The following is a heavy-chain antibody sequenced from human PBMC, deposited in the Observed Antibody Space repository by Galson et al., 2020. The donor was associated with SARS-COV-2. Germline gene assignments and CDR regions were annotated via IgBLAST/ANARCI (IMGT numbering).Heavy chain of an antibody. J-gene: IGHJ5*02. CDR3: AREEDDFWSGSNWFDP. D-gene: IGHD3-3*01. CDR2: IKQDGSEK. CDR1: GFTFSSYW. Sequence: GVLKISCAASGFTFSSYWMSWVRQAPGKGLEWVANIKQDGSEKYYVDSVKGRFTISRDNAKNSLYLQINSLRAEDTAVYYCAREEDDFWSGSNWFDPWGQGTLVTVSS. V-gene: IGHV3-7*01.